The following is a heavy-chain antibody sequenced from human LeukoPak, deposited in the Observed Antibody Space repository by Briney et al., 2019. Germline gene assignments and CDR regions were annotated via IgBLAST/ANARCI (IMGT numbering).Heavy chain of an antibody. CDR3: ARERDYYDSSGYGYKGRYNWFDP. CDR1: GGSISSYY. J-gene: IGHJ5*02. Sequence: SETLSLTCTVSGGSISSYYWSWIRQPPGKGLEWIGYIYYSGSTNYNPSLKSRVTISVDTSKNQFSLKLSSVTAADTAVYYRARERDYYDSSGYGYKGRYNWFDPWGQGTLVTVSS. V-gene: IGHV4-59*01. D-gene: IGHD3-22*01. CDR2: IYYSGST.